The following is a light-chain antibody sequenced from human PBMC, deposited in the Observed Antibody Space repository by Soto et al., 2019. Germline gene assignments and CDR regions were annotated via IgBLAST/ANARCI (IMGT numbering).Light chain of an antibody. V-gene: IGKV2-28*01. Sequence: EIVLTQSPLSLPVTPGEPASISCRSSQNLLHSNGYNYLNWYLQKQGQSPQLLIYLGSNRASGVPDKFSGSRSGRDFTLTINRVEPEDVGLFVCVQGRATPFTFGGGTKVEIK. CDR1: QNLLHSNGYNY. J-gene: IGKJ4*01. CDR2: LGS. CDR3: VQGRATPFT.